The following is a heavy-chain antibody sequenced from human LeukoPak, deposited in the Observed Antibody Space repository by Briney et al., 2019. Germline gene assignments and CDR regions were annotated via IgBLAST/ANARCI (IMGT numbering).Heavy chain of an antibody. V-gene: IGHV3-23*01. Sequence: GGSLRLSCAASGFTFSNYAMNWVRRAPGKGLEWVSSISGSSGNTYYADSVKGRFTISRDNSKNTLYLQMNSLRAEDTAVYYCVKPARADGFDIWGQGTMVTVSS. J-gene: IGHJ3*02. CDR3: VKPARADGFDI. CDR2: ISGSSGNT. CDR1: GFTFSNYA.